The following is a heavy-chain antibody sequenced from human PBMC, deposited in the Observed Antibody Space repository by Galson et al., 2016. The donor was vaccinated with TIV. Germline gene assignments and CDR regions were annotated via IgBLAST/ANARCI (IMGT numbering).Heavy chain of an antibody. V-gene: IGHV1-69*05. D-gene: IGHD2-21*01. J-gene: IGHJ4*02. Sequence: SVKVSCKASGGAFNNYAINWVRQAPGQGLEWMGGIIPTPSTTNYAQKFQDRVSITTDQTTSTVFLELSTLTSGDTAVYFCAGDIPWGGICYYFGYWGQGTLVTVSS. CDR1: GGAFNNYA. CDR3: AGDIPWGGICYYFGY. CDR2: IIPTPSTT.